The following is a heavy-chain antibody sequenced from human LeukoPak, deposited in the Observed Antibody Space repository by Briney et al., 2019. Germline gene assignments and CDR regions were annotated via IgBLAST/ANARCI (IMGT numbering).Heavy chain of an antibody. J-gene: IGHJ3*02. CDR3: ARGIIDEMSVAFDI. V-gene: IGHV3-74*01. CDR2: IKSDGSRT. CDR1: GFTFSSYW. Sequence: PGGSLRLSCAASGFTFSSYWMHWVRQAPGKGLVWVSSIKSDGSRTSYVDSVKGRFTISRDDARNTLYVQMNSLRAEDTAMYYCARGIIDEMSVAFDIWGQGTMVTVSS. D-gene: IGHD3-3*01.